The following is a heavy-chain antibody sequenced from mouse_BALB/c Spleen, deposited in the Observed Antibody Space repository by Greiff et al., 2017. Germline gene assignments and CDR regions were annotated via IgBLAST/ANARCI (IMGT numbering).Heavy chain of an antibody. Sequence: QVQLQQSGPGLVAPSQSLSITCTVSGFSLTSYGVHWVRQPPGKGLEWLGVIWAGGSTNYNSALMSRLSISKDNSKSQVFLKMNSLQTDDTAMYYCARGPYDGSAWFAYWGQGTLVTVSA. V-gene: IGHV2-9*02. J-gene: IGHJ3*01. CDR3: ARGPYDGSAWFAY. CDR2: IWAGGST. CDR1: GFSLTSYG. D-gene: IGHD2-3*01.